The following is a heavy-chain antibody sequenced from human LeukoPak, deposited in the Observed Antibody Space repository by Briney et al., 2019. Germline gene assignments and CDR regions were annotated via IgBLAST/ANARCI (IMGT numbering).Heavy chain of an antibody. J-gene: IGHJ6*03. D-gene: IGHD5-24*01. CDR2: ISSSGATI. Sequence: GGSLRLSCAASGFTFSDYYMSWIRQAPGKGLEWVSYISSSGATIYYTDPVKGRFTISKDNAENSLYLQMNSLRADDTAVYFCARGLAEMAALNYYMDVWGKGTTVTVSS. CDR1: GFTFSDYY. V-gene: IGHV3-11*01. CDR3: ARGLAEMAALNYYMDV.